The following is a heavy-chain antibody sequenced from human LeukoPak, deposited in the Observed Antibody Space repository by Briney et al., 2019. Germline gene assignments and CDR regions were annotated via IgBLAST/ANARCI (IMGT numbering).Heavy chain of an antibody. CDR3: AKANKMVPAAAMHY. D-gene: IGHD2-2*01. CDR2: ISGSGGST. J-gene: IGHJ4*02. Sequence: GGSLRLSCAASGFTFSSYAMSWVRQAPGKRLEWVSAISGSGGSTYYADSVKGRFTISRDNSKNTLYLQMNSLRAEDTALYYCAKANKMVPAAAMHYWGQGTLVTVSS. V-gene: IGHV3-23*01. CDR1: GFTFSSYA.